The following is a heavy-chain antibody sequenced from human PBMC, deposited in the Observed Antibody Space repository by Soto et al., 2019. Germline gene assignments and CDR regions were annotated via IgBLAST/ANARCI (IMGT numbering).Heavy chain of an antibody. CDR3: ASAKAVVVAALGI. J-gene: IGHJ3*02. CDR1: GFTFSSSA. CDR2: ISDSGGSRGGT. D-gene: IGHD2-15*01. V-gene: IGHV3-23*01. Sequence: GGSLRLSCRASGFTFSSSAMTWVRQPPGQGLEWVASISDSGGSRGGTYYADSVEGRFTISRDNSNNTLYLQVDSLRGADTAIYYCASAKAVVVAALGIWGQGTMVTVSS.